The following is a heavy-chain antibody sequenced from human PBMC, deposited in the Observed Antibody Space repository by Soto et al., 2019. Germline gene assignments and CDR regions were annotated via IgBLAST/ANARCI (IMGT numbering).Heavy chain of an antibody. J-gene: IGHJ4*02. Sequence: SGPTLVNPTQTLTLTCTFSGFSLSTSGVAVGWIRQPPGKALEWLALIYWNDDKHYSPSLKSRLTITKDTSKNQVVLTMTNREPVDTATYYCAHRQSTYYDLWSGYYWGQGILVTVSS. CDR2: IYWNDDK. CDR3: AHRQSTYYDLWSGYY. CDR1: GFSLSTSGVA. D-gene: IGHD3-3*01. V-gene: IGHV2-5*01.